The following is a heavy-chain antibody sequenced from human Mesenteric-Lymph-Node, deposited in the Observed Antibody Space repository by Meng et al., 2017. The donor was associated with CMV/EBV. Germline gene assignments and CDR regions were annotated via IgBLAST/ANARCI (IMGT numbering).Heavy chain of an antibody. CDR2: IYSGGSST. CDR3: AKDGDSRGWYIGSAFDI. J-gene: IGHJ3*02. D-gene: IGHD6-19*01. Sequence: GESLKISCAASGFSFSTYTMSWVRQAPGKGLEWVSVIYSGGSSTYYADSVKGRFTISRDNSKNTLYLQMNSLRAEDTAVYYCAKDGDSRGWYIGSAFDIWGQGTMVTVSS. CDR1: GFSFSTYT. V-gene: IGHV3-23*03.